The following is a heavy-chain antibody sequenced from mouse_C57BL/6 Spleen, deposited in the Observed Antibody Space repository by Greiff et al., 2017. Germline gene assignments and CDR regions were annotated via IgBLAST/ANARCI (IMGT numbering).Heavy chain of an antibody. D-gene: IGHD1-1*01. V-gene: IGHV5-17*01. CDR3: AREFITTVVYFNC. CDR1: GFTFSDYG. CDR2: ISSGSSTI. Sequence: EVMLVESGGGLVKPGGSLKLSCAASGFTFSDYGMHWVRQAPEKGLEWVAYISSGSSTIYYADTVKGRFTISRDNAKNTLCLQSTSMRSENTAMYCGAREFITTVVYFNCWGQCTTLTVSS. J-gene: IGHJ2*01.